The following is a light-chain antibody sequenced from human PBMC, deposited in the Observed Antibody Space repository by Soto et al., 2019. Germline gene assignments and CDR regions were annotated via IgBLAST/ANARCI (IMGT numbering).Light chain of an antibody. CDR1: SSDVGGYDY. Sequence: QSALTQPRSVSGSPGQSVTISCTGTSSDVGGYDYVSWYQQHPGKAPKLIIYDVTRRPSGVPDRVSGSKSGNTASLTISGLQAEDEADFYCCSYAGTYTPDVFGTGTKLTVL. J-gene: IGLJ1*01. V-gene: IGLV2-11*01. CDR3: CSYAGTYTPDV. CDR2: DVT.